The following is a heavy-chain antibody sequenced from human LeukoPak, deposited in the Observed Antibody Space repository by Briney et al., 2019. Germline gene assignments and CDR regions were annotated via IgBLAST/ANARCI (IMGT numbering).Heavy chain of an antibody. J-gene: IGHJ5*02. CDR1: GFTFSSYA. CDR2: ISGSGGST. V-gene: IGHV3-23*01. D-gene: IGHD1-26*01. Sequence: GGSLRLSCAASGFTFSSYAMSWVRQAPGKGLEWVSAISGSGGSTYYADSVKGRFTISRDNSKNTLYLQMNSLRAEDTAVYYCAKTLGFYSGSPNWFDPWGQGTLVTVSS. CDR3: AKTLGFYSGSPNWFDP.